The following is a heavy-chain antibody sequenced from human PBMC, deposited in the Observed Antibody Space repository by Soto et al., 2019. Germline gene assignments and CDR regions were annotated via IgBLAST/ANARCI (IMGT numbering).Heavy chain of an antibody. Sequence: QVQLVQSGAEVKKPGASVKVSCKASGYTFTSYDINWVRQATGQGLEWMGWMNPNSGNTGYAQKFQGRVTMTRNTSIRTAYMELSSLRSEDTAVYYCARERYCSGGSCYYYYMDVWGKGTTVTVSS. CDR2: MNPNSGNT. CDR1: GYTFTSYD. J-gene: IGHJ6*03. V-gene: IGHV1-8*01. D-gene: IGHD2-15*01. CDR3: ARERYCSGGSCYYYYMDV.